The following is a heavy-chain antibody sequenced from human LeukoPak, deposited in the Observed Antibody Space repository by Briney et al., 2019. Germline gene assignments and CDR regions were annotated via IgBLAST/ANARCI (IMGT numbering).Heavy chain of an antibody. J-gene: IGHJ4*02. V-gene: IGHV4-59*02. Sequence: SQTLSLTCTISGGSVSDYYWSWIRQSPGKGLEWIGYIYYTGSTTYNPSLKSRVTISADTSKNQFSLKLSSVTAADTAVYYCASRKLGNDYWGQGTLVTVSS. CDR1: GGSVSDYY. D-gene: IGHD7-27*01. CDR3: ASRKLGNDY. CDR2: IYYTGST.